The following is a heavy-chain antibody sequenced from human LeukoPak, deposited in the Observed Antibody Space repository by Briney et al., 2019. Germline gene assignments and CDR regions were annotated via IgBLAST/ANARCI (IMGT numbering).Heavy chain of an antibody. CDR3: ASNRYSGSYSSFDY. CDR2: ISSSSSTI. D-gene: IGHD1-26*01. J-gene: IGHJ4*02. CDR1: GFTFSSYS. V-gene: IGHV3-48*02. Sequence: GGSLRLSCAGSGFTFSSYSMNWVRQAPGKGLEWVSYISSSSSTIYYADSVKGRFTISRDNAKNSLYLQMNSLRDEDTAVYYCASNRYSGSYSSFDYWGQGTLVTVSS.